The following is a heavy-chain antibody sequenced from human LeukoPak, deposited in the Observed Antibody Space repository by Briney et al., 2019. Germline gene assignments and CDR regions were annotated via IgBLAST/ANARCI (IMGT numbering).Heavy chain of an antibody. CDR1: GGSISSGDYY. CDR3: ARVEAMELFDY. J-gene: IGHJ4*02. D-gene: IGHD1-7*01. CDR2: IYYSGST. Sequence: SETLSLTCTVSGGSISSGDYYWSWIRQPPGTGLEWIGYIYYSGSTYYNPSLKNRVTISVDTSKNQFSLKLSSVTAADTAVYYCARVEAMELFDYWGQGTLVTVSS. V-gene: IGHV4-30-4*01.